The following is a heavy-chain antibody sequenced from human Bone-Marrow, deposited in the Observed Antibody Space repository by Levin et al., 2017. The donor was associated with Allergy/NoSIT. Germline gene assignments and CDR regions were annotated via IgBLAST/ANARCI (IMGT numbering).Heavy chain of an antibody. CDR1: GFTFSNAW. V-gene: IGHV3-15*01. Sequence: GESLKISCAASGFTFSNAWMSWVRQAPGKGLEWVGRIKSKTDGGTTDYAAPVKGRFTISRDDSKNTLYLQMNSLKTEDTAVYYCTTDIRSGDYTSHDAFDIWGQGTMVTVSS. CDR3: TTDIRSGDYTSHDAFDI. J-gene: IGHJ3*02. D-gene: IGHD4-17*01. CDR2: IKSKTDGGTT.